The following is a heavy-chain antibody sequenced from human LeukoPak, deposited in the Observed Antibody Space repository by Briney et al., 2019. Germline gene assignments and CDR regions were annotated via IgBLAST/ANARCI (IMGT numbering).Heavy chain of an antibody. D-gene: IGHD6-6*01. V-gene: IGHV4-34*01. Sequence: SETLSLTCTVPGGSISSYYWSWIRQPPGKGLEWIGEINHSGSTNYNPSLKSRVTISVDTSKNQFSLKLSSVTAADTAAYYCAYSSSSGGYYYYGMDVWGQGTTVTVSS. J-gene: IGHJ6*02. CDR2: INHSGST. CDR3: AYSSSSGGYYYYGMDV. CDR1: GGSISSYY.